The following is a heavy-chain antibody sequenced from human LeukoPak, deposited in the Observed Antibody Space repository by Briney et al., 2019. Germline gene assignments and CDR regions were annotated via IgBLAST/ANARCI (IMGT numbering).Heavy chain of an antibody. CDR3: ARERVIAAAGDGFDS. D-gene: IGHD2-21*01. Sequence: GGSLRLSCAASGFTFSSYALNWVRQAPGKGLGWVSYISSSSTTIFYADSVKGRFTISRDNAKNSLFLQMNGLRDEDTALYYCARERVIAAAGDGFDSWGQGTLVTVSS. V-gene: IGHV3-48*02. J-gene: IGHJ4*02. CDR1: GFTFSSYA. CDR2: ISSSSTTI.